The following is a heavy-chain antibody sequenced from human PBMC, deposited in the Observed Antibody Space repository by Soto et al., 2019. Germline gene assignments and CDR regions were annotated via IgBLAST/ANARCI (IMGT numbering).Heavy chain of an antibody. Sequence: ASVKVSCKASGYTFTSYGISWVRQAPGQGLEWMGWISAYNGNTNYAQKLQGRVTMTTDTSTSTAYMELRSLRSDDTAVYYCVRSGYCSSTSCFTYYYYYGMDVWGQGTTVTVSS. CDR1: GYTFTSYG. CDR3: VRSGYCSSTSCFTYYYYYGMDV. J-gene: IGHJ6*02. V-gene: IGHV1-18*01. D-gene: IGHD2-2*02. CDR2: ISAYNGNT.